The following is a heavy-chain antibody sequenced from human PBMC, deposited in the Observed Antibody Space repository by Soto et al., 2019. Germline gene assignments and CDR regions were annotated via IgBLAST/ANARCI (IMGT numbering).Heavy chain of an antibody. J-gene: IGHJ4*02. V-gene: IGHV3-7*01. D-gene: IGHD3-22*01. CDR1: GFTFSTYW. CDR3: ARAYYYDSSGFSPGGY. Sequence: PGGSLRLSCSASGFTFSTYWMSWVRQAPGKGLEWVANIKQDGSEKYYVDSVRGRFTISRDTAKNSLYLQMNSLRAEDTAVYYCARAYYYDSSGFSPGGYWGQGTLVTV. CDR2: IKQDGSEK.